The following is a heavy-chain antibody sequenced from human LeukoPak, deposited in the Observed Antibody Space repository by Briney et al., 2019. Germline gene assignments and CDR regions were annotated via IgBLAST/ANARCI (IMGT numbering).Heavy chain of an antibody. Sequence: ASVKVSCKASGYTFTGYYIHWVRQAPGQGLEWTGGIIPISGTANYAQKFQGRVTFTTDESTNTAYMELSSLRSEDTAVYYCARGGTFYRRTLLNYFDYWDQGSLVTVSS. CDR2: IIPISGTA. CDR1: GYTFTGYY. J-gene: IGHJ4*02. D-gene: IGHD1-14*01. V-gene: IGHV1-69*05. CDR3: ARGGTFYRRTLLNYFDY.